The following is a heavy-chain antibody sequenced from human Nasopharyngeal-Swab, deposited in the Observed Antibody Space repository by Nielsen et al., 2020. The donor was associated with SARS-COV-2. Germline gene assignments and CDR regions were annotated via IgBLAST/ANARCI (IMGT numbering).Heavy chain of an antibody. V-gene: IGHV1-69*04. J-gene: IGHJ5*02. D-gene: IGHD2-2*01. CDR2: IIPMRGIA. CDR3: AREAYCSGTSCEGRWFDP. Sequence: SVKVSCKASGGTFRSQGISWVRQAPGQGLEWMGRIIPMRGIANYAQKFQGRVTITADKSTSTVYMELSSLKSEDTAVYYCAREAYCSGTSCEGRWFDPWGQGTLVTVSS. CDR1: GGTFRSQG.